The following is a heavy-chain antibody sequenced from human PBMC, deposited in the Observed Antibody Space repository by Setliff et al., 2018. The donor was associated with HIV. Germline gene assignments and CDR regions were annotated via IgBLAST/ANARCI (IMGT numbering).Heavy chain of an antibody. V-gene: IGHV5-51*01. CDR2: IYPPDSDT. CDR3: ATLDPNHGGYCNY. D-gene: IGHD4-17*01. Sequence: PGESLKISCKASGYSFTSHWIGWVRQMPGKGLEWMGIIYPPDSDTTYSPSFRGQVTISADKSINTAYLHWSSLKASDTAIYYCATLDPNHGGYCNYWGQGTLVTVSS. CDR1: GYSFTSHW. J-gene: IGHJ4*02.